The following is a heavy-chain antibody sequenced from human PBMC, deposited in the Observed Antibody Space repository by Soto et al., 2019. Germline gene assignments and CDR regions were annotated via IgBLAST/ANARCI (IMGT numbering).Heavy chain of an antibody. CDR1: GASISSGSYY. CDR3: ARAVYSNHVY. V-gene: IGHV4-31*03. Sequence: QVQLQESGPGLVKPSQTLSLTCTVSGASISSGSYYWSWIRQLPGKVLEWIGYISNSGSTYYNPSLKSRVTISVDTSKIQFSLRVSSVTAEDTAVYYCARAVYSNHVYWGQGTLVTVSS. J-gene: IGHJ4*02. D-gene: IGHD4-4*01. CDR2: ISNSGST.